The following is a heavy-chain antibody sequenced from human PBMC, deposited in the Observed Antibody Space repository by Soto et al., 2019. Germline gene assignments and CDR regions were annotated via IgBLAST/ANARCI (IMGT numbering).Heavy chain of an antibody. D-gene: IGHD2-8*02. CDR3: AKTVPAVTGDDY. V-gene: IGHV3-30*18. CDR1: GFTFSSYG. CDR2: ISYDGSNK. J-gene: IGHJ4*02. Sequence: QVQLVESGGGVVQPGRSLRLSCAASGFTFSSYGMHWVRQAPGKGLEWVAVISYDGSNKYYADSVKGRFTISRDNSKNTLYLQRTGRRAEDRVVYYCAKTVPAVTGDDYWAREPWSPSPQ.